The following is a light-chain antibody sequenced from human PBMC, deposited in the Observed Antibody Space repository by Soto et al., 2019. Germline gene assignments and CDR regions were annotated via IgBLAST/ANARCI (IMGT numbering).Light chain of an antibody. V-gene: IGLV1-47*01. CDR3: AAWDDSLSGAV. CDR1: SSNIGSSN. Sequence: QSVLTQPPSASGTPGQRVTISCSGSSSNIGSSNVYWYQQFPGTAPKLLIYKDSQRPSWVPDRFSGSKSGTSASLAISGLRSEDEAEYYCAAWDDSLSGAVFGGGTQLTVL. CDR2: KDS. J-gene: IGLJ7*01.